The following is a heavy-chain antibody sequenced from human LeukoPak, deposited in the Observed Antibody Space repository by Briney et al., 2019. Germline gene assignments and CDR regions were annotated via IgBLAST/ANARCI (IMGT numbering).Heavy chain of an antibody. CDR2: INHSGST. V-gene: IGHV4-34*01. CDR3: AREKGGSYTGRDY. Sequence: PSETLSLTCAVSDGPFGGYYWTWIRQPPGEGPEWIGEINHSGSTNYNPSLKSRVAISVDTSKNQFSLKLSSVTAADTAVYYCAREKGGSYTGRDYWGQGTLVTVSS. D-gene: IGHD1-26*01. CDR1: DGPFGGYY. J-gene: IGHJ4*02.